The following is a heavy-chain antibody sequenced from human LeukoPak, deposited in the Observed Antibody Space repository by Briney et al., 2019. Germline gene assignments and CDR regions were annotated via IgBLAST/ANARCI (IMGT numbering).Heavy chain of an antibody. CDR3: AREGIPRGFVVVPAASLDY. CDR2: ISSSSSYI. D-gene: IGHD2-2*01. V-gene: IGHV3-21*01. CDR1: GFTFSSYS. Sequence: GGSLRLSCAASGFTFSSYSMNWVRQAPGKGLEWVSSISSSSSYIYYADSVKGRFTISRDNAKNSLYLQMNSLRAEDTAEYYCAREGIPRGFVVVPAASLDYWGQGTLVTVSS. J-gene: IGHJ4*02.